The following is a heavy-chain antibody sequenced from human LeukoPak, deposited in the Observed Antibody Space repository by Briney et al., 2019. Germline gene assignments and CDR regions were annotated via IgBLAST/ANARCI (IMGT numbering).Heavy chain of an antibody. CDR1: GGSVSSSSYY. D-gene: IGHD3-22*01. J-gene: IGHJ1*01. Sequence: SETLSLTCTLSGGSVSSSSYYWGWIRQPPGKGLEWIGDIYRSGSIYYNPSFKSRVSMSVDTSENQFSLELTSVTAADTAVYYCARRRYYDSTGYLDWGQGTLVTVSS. CDR2: IYRSGSI. V-gene: IGHV4-39*01. CDR3: ARRRYYDSTGYLD.